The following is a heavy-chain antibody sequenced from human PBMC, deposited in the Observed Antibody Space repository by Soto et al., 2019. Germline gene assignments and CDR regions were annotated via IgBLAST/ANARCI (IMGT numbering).Heavy chain of an antibody. J-gene: IGHJ4*02. CDR3: ARPYDILTGAPFDY. V-gene: IGHV4-39*01. D-gene: IGHD3-9*01. Sequence: PSETLSLTCTVSGGSISSSSYYWGWIRQPPGKGLEWIGSIYYSGSTYYNPSLKSRVTISVDTSKNQFSLKLSSVTAADTAVYYCARPYDILTGAPFDYWGQGTLVTVSS. CDR2: IYYSGST. CDR1: GGSISSSSYY.